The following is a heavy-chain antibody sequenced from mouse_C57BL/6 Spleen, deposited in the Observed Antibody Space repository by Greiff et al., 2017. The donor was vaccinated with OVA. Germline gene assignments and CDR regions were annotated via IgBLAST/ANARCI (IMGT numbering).Heavy chain of an antibody. J-gene: IGHJ2*01. V-gene: IGHV5-9-1*02. D-gene: IGHD2-1*01. Sequence: EVKLQESGEGLVKPGGSLKLSCAASGFTFSSYAMSWVRQTPEKRLEWVAYISSGGDYIYYADTVKGRFTISRDNARNTLYLQMSSLKSEDTAMYYCTRDGYGNSFDYWGQGTTLTVSS. CDR3: TRDGYGNSFDY. CDR2: ISSGGDYI. CDR1: GFTFSSYA.